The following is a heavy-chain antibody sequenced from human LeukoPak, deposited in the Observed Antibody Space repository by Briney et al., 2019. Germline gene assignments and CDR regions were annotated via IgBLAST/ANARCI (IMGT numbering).Heavy chain of an antibody. CDR1: GFTFSSYS. Sequence: GGSLRLSCAASGFTFSSYSMNWVRQAPGKGLEWVSSISSSSYIYYADSVKGRFTISRDNAKNSLYLQMNSLRAEDTAVYYCARVRDGYNPIDYWGQGTLVTVSS. J-gene: IGHJ4*02. CDR3: ARVRDGYNPIDY. V-gene: IGHV3-21*01. CDR2: ISSSSYI. D-gene: IGHD5-12*01.